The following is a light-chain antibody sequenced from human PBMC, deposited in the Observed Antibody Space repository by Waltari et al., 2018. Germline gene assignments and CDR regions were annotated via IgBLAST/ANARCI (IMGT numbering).Light chain of an antibody. CDR3: SSYTGSSLV. CDR1: SHEIGGYNY. J-gene: IGLJ3*02. CDR2: EVS. V-gene: IGLV2-14*01. Sequence: QSALTQPASAPGPPGQSITISSTGTSHEIGGYNYVSWYQQHPGKAPQLMIYEVSYRPSGLSNRFSGSKSGNTASLTIAGLRSEDEADYYCSSYTGSSLVFGGGTKLTVL.